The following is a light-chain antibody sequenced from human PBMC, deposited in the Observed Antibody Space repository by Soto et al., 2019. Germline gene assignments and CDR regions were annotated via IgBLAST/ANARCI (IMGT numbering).Light chain of an antibody. V-gene: IGLV2-14*01. J-gene: IGLJ1*01. CDR3: SSYTSSSTYV. CDR2: DVS. CDR1: SSDVGGYNY. Sequence: QSALTQPASVSGSPGQSITISCTGTSSDVGGYNYVSWYQQHPGKAPKLMIYDVSNRPSGVSNHFSGSKSGNTASLTISGLQAEDDADYYCSSYTSSSTYVFGTGTKVTVL.